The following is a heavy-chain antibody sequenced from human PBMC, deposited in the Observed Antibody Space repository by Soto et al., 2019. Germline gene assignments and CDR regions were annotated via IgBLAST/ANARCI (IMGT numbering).Heavy chain of an antibody. V-gene: IGHV4-4*02. CDR3: ARFNSGSYYEAFDI. CDR1: GGSISSSNW. Sequence: SETLSLTCTVSGGSISSSNWWSWVRQPPGKGLEWIGEIYHSGSTNHNPSLKSRVTISVDKSKNQFSLKLSSVTAADTAVYYCARFNSGSYYEAFDIWGQGTMVTVSS. J-gene: IGHJ3*02. D-gene: IGHD1-26*01. CDR2: IYHSGST.